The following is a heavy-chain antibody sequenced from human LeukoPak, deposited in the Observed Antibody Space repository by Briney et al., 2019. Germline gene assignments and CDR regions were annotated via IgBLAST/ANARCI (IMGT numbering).Heavy chain of an antibody. CDR3: AKDEGSGWYYFDY. CDR2: ISGSGGST. J-gene: IGHJ4*02. D-gene: IGHD6-19*01. CDR1: GFAFGPQA. V-gene: IGHV3-23*01. Sequence: GGSLRLSCTASGFAFGPQAMSWVRQAPGKGLEWVSGISGSGGSTYYADSVKGRFTISRDISKNTLYLQMNSLRAEDTAVYYCAKDEGSGWYYFDYWGQGSLVTVSS.